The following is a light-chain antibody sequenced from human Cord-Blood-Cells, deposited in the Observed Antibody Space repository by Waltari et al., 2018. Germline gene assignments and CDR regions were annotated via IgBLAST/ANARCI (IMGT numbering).Light chain of an antibody. J-gene: IGLJ1*01. CDR3: SSYTSSSTYV. CDR2: DVS. V-gene: IGLV2-14*01. CDR1: SSDVGGYNS. Sequence: QSALTQPASVSGPPGQSITISCTGTSSDVGGYNSVSWYQQHPGKAPKLMIYDVSKRPSGVSNRFSGSKSGNTASLTISGLQAEDEADYYCSSYTSSSTYVFGTGTKVTVL.